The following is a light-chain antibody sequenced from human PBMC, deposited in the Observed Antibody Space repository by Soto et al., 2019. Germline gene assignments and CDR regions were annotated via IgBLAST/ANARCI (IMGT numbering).Light chain of an antibody. CDR2: EVT. Sequence: QSVLTQPASVSGSPGQSITISCTGTGSDVGGYDYVSWYQHHPGKAPKVMIYEVTNRPSGVSNRFSGSKSGNTASLTISGLLAEDEADYYCSSYAGGIKWVFGGGTKLTVL. J-gene: IGLJ3*02. CDR3: SSYAGGIKWV. CDR1: GSDVGGYDY. V-gene: IGLV2-14*01.